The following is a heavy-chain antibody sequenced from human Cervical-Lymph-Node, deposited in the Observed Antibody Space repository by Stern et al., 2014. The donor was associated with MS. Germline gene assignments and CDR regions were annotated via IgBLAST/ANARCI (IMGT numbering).Heavy chain of an antibody. CDR3: ARGLLDSENAFDI. Sequence: QLQLLRSGAELKKPLASVKVSCKASGYTFTSYGISWVRQAPGPGLEVVGWISAYKSNTNYAQTLQGRVSMTTATSTSTAYMELRSLRSDDTAVYYCARGLLDSENAFDIWGQGTMVPVSS. CDR1: GYTFTSYG. CDR2: ISAYKSNT. D-gene: IGHD1-26*01. J-gene: IGHJ3*02. V-gene: IGHV1-18*01.